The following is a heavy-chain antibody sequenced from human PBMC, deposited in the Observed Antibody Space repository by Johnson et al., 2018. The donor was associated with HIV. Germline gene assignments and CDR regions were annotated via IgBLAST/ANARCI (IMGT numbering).Heavy chain of an antibody. CDR2: INWDGGRT. CDR1: GFILDDHG. V-gene: IGHV3-20*04. D-gene: IGHD6-6*01. J-gene: IGHJ3*02. CDR3: VRVMGGYYSSSFGNALDI. Sequence: VQLVESGGGVVRPGGSLRFSCAASGFILDDHGMNWVRQAPGKGLEWVSGINWDGGRTGYAASVKGRFTISRDNAKNCLYLQMNSLRVEDTALYYCVRVMGGYYSSSFGNALDIWGQGTMVTVSS.